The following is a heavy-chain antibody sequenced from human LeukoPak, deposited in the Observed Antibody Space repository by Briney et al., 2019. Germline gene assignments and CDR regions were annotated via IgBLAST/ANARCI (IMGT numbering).Heavy chain of an antibody. D-gene: IGHD3-3*01. V-gene: IGHV4-59*11. CDR1: GGSISSHY. J-gene: IGHJ5*02. Sequence: SETLSLTCTVSGGSISSHYWSWIRQPPGKGLEWIGYIYYSGSTNYNPSLKSRVTISVDTSKNQFSLKLSSVTAADTAVYYCARDVRRGVLRFLEWLPSGWFDPWGQGTLVTVSS. CDR2: IYYSGST. CDR3: ARDVRRGVLRFLEWLPSGWFDP.